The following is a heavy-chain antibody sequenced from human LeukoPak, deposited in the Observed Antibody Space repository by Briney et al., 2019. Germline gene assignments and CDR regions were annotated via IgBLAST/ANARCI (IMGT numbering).Heavy chain of an antibody. CDR2: INTNTGNP. V-gene: IGHV7-4-1*02. Sequence: ASVKVSCKASGYTFTGYYMHWVRQAPGQGLEWMGWINTNTGNPTYAQGSTGRFVFSLDTSVSTAYLQISSLKAEDTAVYYCARDQRAGATGLDYWGQGTLVTVSS. CDR1: GYTFTGYY. CDR3: ARDQRAGATGLDY. J-gene: IGHJ4*02. D-gene: IGHD1-26*01.